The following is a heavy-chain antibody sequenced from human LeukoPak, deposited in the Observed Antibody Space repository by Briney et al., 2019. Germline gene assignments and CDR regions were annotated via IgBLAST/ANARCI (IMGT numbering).Heavy chain of an antibody. CDR1: GYSISSAYY. CDR3: ARDQACSNGVCSFLDY. V-gene: IGHV4-38-2*02. Sequence: SETLSLTCTVSGYSISSAYYWGWIRQSPGKGLEWIGSIFHSGSTYYNPSLKTQVTISVDTSKNQFSLNLRSVTAADTAIYYCARDQACSNGVCSFLDYWGQGALVTVSS. D-gene: IGHD2-8*01. J-gene: IGHJ4*02. CDR2: IFHSGST.